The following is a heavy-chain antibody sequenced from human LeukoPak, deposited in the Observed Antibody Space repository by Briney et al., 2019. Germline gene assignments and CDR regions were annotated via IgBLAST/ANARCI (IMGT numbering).Heavy chain of an antibody. V-gene: IGHV3-74*03. Sequence: GGSLRLSCAASGFTFSNYFMHWVRQALGRGLVWVSRINPDGTNTMYAGSVKGRFTISRDNAKNILYLQMNSLRDDDTAVYYCARRVDATRWFDPWGQGTLVTVSS. D-gene: IGHD2-15*01. J-gene: IGHJ5*02. CDR3: ARRVDATRWFDP. CDR1: GFTFSNYF. CDR2: INPDGTNT.